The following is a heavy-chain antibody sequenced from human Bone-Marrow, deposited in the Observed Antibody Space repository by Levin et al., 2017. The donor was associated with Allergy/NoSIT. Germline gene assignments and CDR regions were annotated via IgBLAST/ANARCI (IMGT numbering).Heavy chain of an antibody. D-gene: IGHD6-25*01. CDR2: MKPNSGDT. V-gene: IGHV1-8*01. CDR3: TRGYSSASPLDF. J-gene: IGHJ4*02. CDR1: GYSFSNFE. Sequence: WASVKVSCKASGYSFSNFEINWVRQAAGQGLEWLGWMKPNSGDTGYAQKFQGRVTMTRNTSIRTAYMELSSLTFEDTAVYFCTRGYSSASPLDFWGQGSLVTVSS.